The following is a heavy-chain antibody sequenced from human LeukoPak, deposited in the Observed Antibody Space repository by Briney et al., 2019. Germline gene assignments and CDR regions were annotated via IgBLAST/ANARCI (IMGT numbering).Heavy chain of an antibody. Sequence: ASVKVSCKASGYTFTGYYMHWVRQVPGQGLEWMGRINPNSGGTNYAQKYQGRVTMTRDTSTSTVYMELSSLRSEDTAVYYCAREGVAGTGLDYWGQGTLVTVSS. D-gene: IGHD6-13*01. J-gene: IGHJ4*02. V-gene: IGHV1-2*06. CDR2: INPNSGGT. CDR3: AREGVAGTGLDY. CDR1: GYTFTGYY.